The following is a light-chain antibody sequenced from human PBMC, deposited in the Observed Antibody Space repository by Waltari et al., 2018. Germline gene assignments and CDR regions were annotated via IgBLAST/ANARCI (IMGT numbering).Light chain of an antibody. CDR1: QSVSSA. J-gene: IGKJ1*01. CDR2: GAS. V-gene: IGKV3-15*01. CDR3: QQYNNWPPRT. Sequence: EVVMTQSPATLSVSPGERSTLPCRASQSVSSALAWYQQKPGQAPRLLIYGASTRATGVPARFSGSGSGTEFTLAITSLQSEDFAVYYCQQYNNWPPRTFGQGTKVEIK.